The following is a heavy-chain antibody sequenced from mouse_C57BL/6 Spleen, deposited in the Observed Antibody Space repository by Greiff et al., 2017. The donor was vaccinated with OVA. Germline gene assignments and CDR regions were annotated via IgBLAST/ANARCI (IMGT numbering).Heavy chain of an antibody. CDR1: GFSLTSSG. J-gene: IGHJ4*01. Sequence: QVQLQQSGPGLVQPSHSLSITCTVSGFSLTSSGVHWVRQSPGQGLEWLGVICRGGSTDYNAAFISRQSISKDKSKSQVFFKMNRLQADDTAIYYCARNWDVGAMDYWGQGTSVTVSS. V-gene: IGHV2-2*01. CDR2: ICRGGST. CDR3: ARNWDVGAMDY. D-gene: IGHD4-1*01.